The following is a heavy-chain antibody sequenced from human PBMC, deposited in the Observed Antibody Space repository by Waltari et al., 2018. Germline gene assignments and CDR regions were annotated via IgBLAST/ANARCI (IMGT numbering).Heavy chain of an antibody. Sequence: QVQLVQSGAEVKKPGSSVTVSCKASGGPFSSYAIRWVRQAPGQGLEWMGGIIPIFGTANYAQKFQGRVTITADESTSTAYMDLSGLTSDDTAVYFCAKKLPTSTWKYFYHGLDVWGQGTTVVVSS. CDR3: AKKLPTSTWKYFYHGLDV. CDR1: GGPFSSYA. D-gene: IGHD6-13*01. V-gene: IGHV1-69*01. CDR2: IIPIFGTA. J-gene: IGHJ6*02.